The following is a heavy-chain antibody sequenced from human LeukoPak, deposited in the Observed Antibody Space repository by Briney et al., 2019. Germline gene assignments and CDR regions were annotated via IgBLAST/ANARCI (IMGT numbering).Heavy chain of an antibody. J-gene: IGHJ4*02. CDR1: GGTFSSYA. Sequence: SVKVSCKASGGTFSSYATSWVRQAPGQGLEGMGGIILIFGIENYTQKFQGRVTITSDKTTSTACMELNRLRSEDTAVYYRARSTSFSSGYYPSFFDYWGQGTLVTVYS. V-gene: IGHV1-69*10. CDR3: ARSTSFSSGYYPSFFDY. CDR2: IILIFGIE. D-gene: IGHD3-22*01.